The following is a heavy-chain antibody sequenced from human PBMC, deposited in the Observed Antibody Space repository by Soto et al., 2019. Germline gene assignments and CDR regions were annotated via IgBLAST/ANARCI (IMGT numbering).Heavy chain of an antibody. D-gene: IGHD3-9*01. CDR2: IGYSGST. CDR3: ARRHGLDIDAFY. J-gene: IGHJ4*02. Sequence: SETLSLTCAVDGQSLSDYYWSWIRQPPGKGLEWIGDIGYSGSTNLNPSLKSRVVMSIDMSKNQFSLKLTSVTVADTAVYFCARRHGLDIDAFYWGQVILVTVSS. V-gene: IGHV4-34*01. CDR1: GQSLSDYY.